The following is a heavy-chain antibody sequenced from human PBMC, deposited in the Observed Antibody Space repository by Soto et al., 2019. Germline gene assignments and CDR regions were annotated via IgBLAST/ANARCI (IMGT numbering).Heavy chain of an antibody. CDR1: GFSFSSYA. J-gene: IGHJ4*02. V-gene: IGHV3-23*01. CDR3: AMKEAGNRPFDY. Sequence: EVQLLESGGGLVQPGGSLRLSCAASGFSFSSYAMSWVRQAPGKGLEWVSAISASGGSTYYADSVKGRLTISRDNSKNTLSLQMNSLRAEDTAIYYWAMKEAGNRPFDYWGQGTLVTVSS. D-gene: IGHD6-19*01. CDR2: ISASGGST.